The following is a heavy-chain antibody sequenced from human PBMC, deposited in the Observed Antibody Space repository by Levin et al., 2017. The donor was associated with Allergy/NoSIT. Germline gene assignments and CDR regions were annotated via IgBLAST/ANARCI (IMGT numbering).Heavy chain of an antibody. J-gene: IGHJ4*02. CDR3: AKDFYPLTTFGVVSEFDY. CDR1: GFTFSTYA. D-gene: IGHD3-3*01. Sequence: GESLKISCAASGFTFSTYAMIWVRQAPGKGLEWVSAVSGSGGNSYYADSVKDRFTISRDNSKNMLYLQMNSLRAEDTAVYFCAKDFYPLTTFGVVSEFDYWGRGTLVTVSS. CDR2: VSGSGGNS. V-gene: IGHV3-23*01.